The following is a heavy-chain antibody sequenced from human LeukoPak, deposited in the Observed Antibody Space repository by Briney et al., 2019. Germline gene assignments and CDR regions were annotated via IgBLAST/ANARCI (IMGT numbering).Heavy chain of an antibody. D-gene: IGHD2-15*01. CDR2: ISWNSGTI. Sequence: GGSLRLSCAASGFKFDDYAIHWVRQPPGKGLEWVSGISWNSGTIAYADSVKGRFTISRDNAKNSLYLQMTSLRAEDTAEYYCARDLVVADANWFDPWGQGTLVTVSS. CDR3: ARDLVVADANWFDP. J-gene: IGHJ5*02. V-gene: IGHV3-9*01. CDR1: GFKFDDYA.